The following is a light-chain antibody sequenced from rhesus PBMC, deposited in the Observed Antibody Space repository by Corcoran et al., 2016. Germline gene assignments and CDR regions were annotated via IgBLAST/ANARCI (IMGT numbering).Light chain of an antibody. J-gene: IGKJ3*01. V-gene: IGKV1-33*01. CDR2: AAS. CDR1: QGISNA. CDR3: QQRNSYPPT. Sequence: DIHMTQSPSSLSASVGDKVTITCRASQGISNALAWYQQKPGKAPKLLIYAASNLQSGVPSRFSGSGSGTEFTITISSLQPEDFAVYYCQQRNSYPPTFGPGTKLDIK.